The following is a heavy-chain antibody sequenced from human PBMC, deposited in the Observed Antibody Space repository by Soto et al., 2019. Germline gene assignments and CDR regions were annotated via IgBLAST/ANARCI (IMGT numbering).Heavy chain of an antibody. J-gene: IGHJ6*02. D-gene: IGHD3-3*01. CDR3: ARQTRTFFGVVIHDYYGMDV. CDR1: GGSISSGDYY. V-gene: IGHV4-30-4*01. CDR2: IYYSGST. Sequence: QVQLQESGPGLVKPSQTLSLTCTVSGGSISSGDYYWSWIRQPPGKGLEWIGYIYYSGSTYYNPSLKSRVTISVDTSKNQFSLKLSSVTAADTAVYYCARQTRTFFGVVIHDYYGMDVWGQGTTVTVSS.